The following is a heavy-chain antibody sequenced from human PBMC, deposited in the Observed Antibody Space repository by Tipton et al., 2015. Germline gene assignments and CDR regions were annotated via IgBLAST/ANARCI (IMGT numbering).Heavy chain of an antibody. D-gene: IGHD5-24*01. CDR1: GGPVSSANYY. CDR3: ARDLEHGMDV. CDR2: ISYSGST. J-gene: IGHJ6*02. Sequence: TLSLTCSVSGGPVSSANYYWSWIRQPPGKGLEWMGYISYSGSTHYNPSLKSRVSISLDTSKNHFSLSLTSVTAADTAVYYCARDLEHGMDVWGQGTPVTASS. V-gene: IGHV4-61*03.